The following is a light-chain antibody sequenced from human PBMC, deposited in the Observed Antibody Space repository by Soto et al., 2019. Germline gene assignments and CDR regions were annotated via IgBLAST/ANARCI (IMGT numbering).Light chain of an antibody. Sequence: EIVITQSPATLSVSPGDRATLSCRASQRVSSSLAWYQQIPGQAPRRLIYDSSARALGIAARFGGSGSGTEFPLTISSLPSEDFAVYYCQQYNNSLPLTFGGGTKVEIK. CDR2: DSS. V-gene: IGKV3-15*01. CDR3: QQYNNSLPLT. J-gene: IGKJ4*01. CDR1: QRVSSS.